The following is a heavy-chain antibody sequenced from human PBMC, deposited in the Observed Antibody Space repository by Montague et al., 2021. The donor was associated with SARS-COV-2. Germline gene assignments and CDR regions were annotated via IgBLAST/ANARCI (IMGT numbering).Heavy chain of an antibody. D-gene: IGHD2-2*03. CDR2: TYYRSKWYN. CDR3: ARKMDSSFDV. CDR1: GASISSDSLS. J-gene: IGHJ3*01. V-gene: IGHV6-1*01. Sequence: VSPGASISSDSLSWHWIRPSPSRGLEWLASTYYRSKWYNDSAPSVSGRATVKPDTSRNQFSLHLDSVTPEDTALYFCARKMDSSFDVWGKGTMVIVSS.